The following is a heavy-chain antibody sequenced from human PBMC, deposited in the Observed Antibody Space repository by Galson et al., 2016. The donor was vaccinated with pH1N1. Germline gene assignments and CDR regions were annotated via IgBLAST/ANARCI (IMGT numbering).Heavy chain of an antibody. CDR2: IRQDGGEK. D-gene: IGHD1-14*01. Sequence: SLRLSCAASGFTFGNFWMQWVRQAPGKGLEWVANIRQDGGEKYYVDSVKGRFTMSRDNAKSSLFLQMNSLTSEDTAVYYCARRYFDSWGQGTLVTVSS. CDR1: GFTFGNFW. CDR3: ARRYFDS. V-gene: IGHV3-7*01. J-gene: IGHJ4*02.